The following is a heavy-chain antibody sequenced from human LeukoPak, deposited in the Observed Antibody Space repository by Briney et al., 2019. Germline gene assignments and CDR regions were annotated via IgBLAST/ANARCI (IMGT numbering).Heavy chain of an antibody. V-gene: IGHV3-48*03. CDR3: ARETQACGGDCYDY. J-gene: IGHJ4*02. Sequence: GGSLRLSCEASEFTFSSYEMNWVRQAPGKGLEWGSCITAGGTYIRYADSVRGRFTISRDNAKNSLYLQMDSLKSEDTAVYYCARETQACGGDCYDYWGQGTQVTVSS. CDR2: ITAGGTYI. D-gene: IGHD2-21*01. CDR1: EFTFSSYE.